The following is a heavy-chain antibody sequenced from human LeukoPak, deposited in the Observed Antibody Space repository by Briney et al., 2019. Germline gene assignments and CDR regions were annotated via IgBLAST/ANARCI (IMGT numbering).Heavy chain of an antibody. J-gene: IGHJ4*02. CDR1: GGSISSSSYY. V-gene: IGHV4-39*01. Sequence: SETLSLTCTVSGGSISSSSYYWGWIRQPPGKGLEWIGSLYYSGSTYYNPSLKSRVTISVDSSKNQFSLKLSSVTAADTAVYYCARQYCSSTSCFDYWGQGTLVTVSS. CDR2: LYYSGST. D-gene: IGHD2-2*01. CDR3: ARQYCSSTSCFDY.